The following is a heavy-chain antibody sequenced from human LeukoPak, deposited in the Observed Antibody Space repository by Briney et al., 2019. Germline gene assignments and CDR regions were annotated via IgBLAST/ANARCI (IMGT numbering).Heavy chain of an antibody. CDR1: GFTFVSYW. CDR3: AKVMKGSERLTMVRGVIIKTAGLYYMDV. D-gene: IGHD3-10*01. Sequence: GGSLRLSCAASGFTFVSYWMHWVRQAPGKGLVWVSRINGYGSSTDFADSVKGRFTISRDNSKNTVYLQMNSLRAEDTAVYYCAKVMKGSERLTMVRGVIIKTAGLYYMDVWGKGTTVTVSS. J-gene: IGHJ6*03. CDR2: INGYGSST. V-gene: IGHV3-74*01.